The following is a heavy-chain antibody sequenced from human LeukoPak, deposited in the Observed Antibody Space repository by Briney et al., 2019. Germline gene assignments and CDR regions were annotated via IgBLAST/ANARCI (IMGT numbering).Heavy chain of an antibody. CDR1: GYIFTNYW. V-gene: IGHV5-10-1*01. CDR3: ARQNHGTGLDY. D-gene: IGHD1-14*01. CDR2: INPSGSHT. Sequence: GESLRISCKASGYIFTNYWISWVRQTPEKGLEWMGRINPSGSHTNYSPSFQGHVTISADKSITTAHLQWSSLRASDTAMYYCARQNHGTGLDYWGQGILVTVSS. J-gene: IGHJ4*02.